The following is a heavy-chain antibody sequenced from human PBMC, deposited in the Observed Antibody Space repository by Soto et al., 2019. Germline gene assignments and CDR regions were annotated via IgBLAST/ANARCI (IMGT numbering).Heavy chain of an antibody. CDR2: IIQDGRAI. CDR1: GFSSSDYW. J-gene: IGHJ4*02. CDR3: TRGGELSLLPLDY. V-gene: IGHV3-7*03. Sequence: GGSLRLSCAASGFSSSDYWMSWVRQAPGRGLEWVAHIIQDGRAIYYVDSVRGRFTISRDSAGNSVFLEMHRLRVEDTAVYYCTRGGELSLLPLDYWGLGTLVTVSS. D-gene: IGHD2-15*01.